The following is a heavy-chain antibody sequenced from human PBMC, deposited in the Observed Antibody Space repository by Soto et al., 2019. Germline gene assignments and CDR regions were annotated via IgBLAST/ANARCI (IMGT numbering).Heavy chain of an antibody. D-gene: IGHD3-10*01. Sequence: QVQLQEPGPRLVSPSETLSLTCTVSGASVTSGDFYWSWIRQPPGKGLEWSGYVYYNESAYYNPSPKSRTRLSVDTSKNHFTLELRSVTAADTAVYYCAALLAGGWGQGSLVTVSS. CDR1: GASVTSGDFY. V-gene: IGHV4-30-4*01. J-gene: IGHJ4*02. CDR2: VYYNESA. CDR3: AALLAGG.